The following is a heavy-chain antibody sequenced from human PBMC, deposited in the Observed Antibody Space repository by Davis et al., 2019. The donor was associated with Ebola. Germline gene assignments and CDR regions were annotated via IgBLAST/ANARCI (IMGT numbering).Heavy chain of an antibody. CDR3: AREIGYCSGGSCSYDAFDI. J-gene: IGHJ3*02. Sequence: SVKVSCKASGGTFSSYAISWVRQAPGQGLEWLGGIIPIFGTANYAQKFQGRVTITADESTSTAYMELSSLRSEDTAVYYCAREIGYCSGGSCSYDAFDIWGQGTMVTVSS. V-gene: IGHV1-69*13. CDR1: GGTFSSYA. CDR2: IIPIFGTA. D-gene: IGHD2-15*01.